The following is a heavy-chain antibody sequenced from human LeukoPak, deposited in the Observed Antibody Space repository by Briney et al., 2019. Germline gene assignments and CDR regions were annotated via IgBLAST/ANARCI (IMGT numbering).Heavy chain of an antibody. CDR1: GGSFSGYY. V-gene: IGHV4-34*01. Sequence: SETLSLTCAVYGGSFSGYYWSWIRQPPGKGLEWIGEINHSGSTNYNPSLKSRVTISVDTSKNQFSLKLSSVTAADTAVYFCARQVYSNYYYYYMDVWGKGTTVTVSS. D-gene: IGHD4-11*01. J-gene: IGHJ6*03. CDR3: ARQVYSNYYYYYMDV. CDR2: INHSGST.